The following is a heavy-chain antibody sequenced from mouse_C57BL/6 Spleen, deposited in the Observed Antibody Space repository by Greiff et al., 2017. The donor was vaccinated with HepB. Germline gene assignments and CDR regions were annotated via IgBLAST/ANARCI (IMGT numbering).Heavy chain of an antibody. CDR3: AREVDYYGSRPYYFDY. V-gene: IGHV5-6*01. D-gene: IGHD1-1*01. J-gene: IGHJ2*01. Sequence: EVKVVESGGDLVKPGGSLKLSCAASGFTFSSYGMSWVRQTPDKRLEWVATISSGGSYTYYPDSVKGRFTISRDNAKNTLYLQMSSLKSEDTAMYYCAREVDYYGSRPYYFDYWGQGTTLTVSS. CDR1: GFTFSSYG. CDR2: ISSGGSYT.